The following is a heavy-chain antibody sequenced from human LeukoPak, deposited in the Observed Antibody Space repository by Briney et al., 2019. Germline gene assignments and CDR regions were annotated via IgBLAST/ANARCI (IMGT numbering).Heavy chain of an antibody. CDR3: AKDWELGS. Sequence: SETLSLTCSVSGASINSYYWNWTRQPPGKGLEWIGNTYNSGSTNYNPSLKSRVTISLDTSKNQFSLKMSSVTAADTAVYYCAKDWELGSWGQGTLVTVSS. J-gene: IGHJ5*02. CDR2: TYNSGST. CDR1: GASINSYY. V-gene: IGHV4-59*01. D-gene: IGHD1-26*01.